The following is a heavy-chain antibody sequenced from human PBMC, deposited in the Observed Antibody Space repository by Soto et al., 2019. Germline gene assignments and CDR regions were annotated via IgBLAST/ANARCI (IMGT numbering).Heavy chain of an antibody. CDR3: ATLRIDSGDYEGFDH. CDR2: IYPYDSDT. CDR1: GYSFTSSW. Sequence: GESLKISCKGSGYSFTSSWIGWVRQVPGKGLEWMVMIYPYDSDTRYNPSFQGQVTISADKSVNTAYLQWGSLKASDTAMYYCATLRIDSGDYEGFDHWGQGTKVTVSS. D-gene: IGHD4-17*01. V-gene: IGHV5-51*01. J-gene: IGHJ4*02.